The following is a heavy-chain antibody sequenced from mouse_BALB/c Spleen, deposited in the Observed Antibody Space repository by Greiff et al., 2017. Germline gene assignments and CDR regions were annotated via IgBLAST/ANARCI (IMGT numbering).Heavy chain of an antibody. Sequence: EVKLVESGGGLVQPKGSLKLSCAASGFTFNTYAMNWVRQAPGKGLEWVARIRSKSNNYATYYADSVKDRFTISRDDSQSMLYLQMNNLKTEDTDMYYCVRNWDGFAYWGQGTLVTVSA. CDR3: VRNWDGFAY. V-gene: IGHV10-1*02. J-gene: IGHJ3*01. CDR2: IRSKSNNYAT. CDR1: GFTFNTYA. D-gene: IGHD4-1*01.